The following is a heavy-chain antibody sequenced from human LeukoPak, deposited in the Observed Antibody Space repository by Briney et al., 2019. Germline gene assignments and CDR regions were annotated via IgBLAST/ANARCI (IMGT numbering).Heavy chain of an antibody. D-gene: IGHD2-21*02. V-gene: IGHV3-74*03. CDR2: ISSDGSRT. J-gene: IGHJ4*02. CDR1: GFTFSTYW. CDR3: ARSPNCGGDCS. Sequence: PGGSLRLSCAASGFTFSTYWMHWVRQAPGKGLVWVSRISSDGSRTTYTDSVKGRFTISRDNGNNTLYLEMNSLTAEDTAVYYCARSPNCGGDCSWGQGTLVTVSS.